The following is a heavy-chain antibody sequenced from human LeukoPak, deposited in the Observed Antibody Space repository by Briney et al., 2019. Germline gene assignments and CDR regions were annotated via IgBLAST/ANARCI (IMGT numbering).Heavy chain of an antibody. CDR2: IYYSGST. Sequence: SETLSLTCTVSGGSISSSSYYWGWIRQPPGKGLEWIGSIYYSGSTYYNPSLKSRVTISIDTSKNQFSLKLSSVTAADTAVYYCARTGDIVLMVYAIAAFDIWGQGTMVTVSS. CDR1: GGSISSSSYY. V-gene: IGHV4-39*01. D-gene: IGHD2-8*01. J-gene: IGHJ3*02. CDR3: ARTGDIVLMVYAIAAFDI.